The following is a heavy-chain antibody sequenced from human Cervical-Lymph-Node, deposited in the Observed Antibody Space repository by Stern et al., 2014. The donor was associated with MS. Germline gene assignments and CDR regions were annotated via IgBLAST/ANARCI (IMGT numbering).Heavy chain of an antibody. J-gene: IGHJ5*02. CDR2: IFPVFGTP. CDR3: ALSSETSDRWYSLGYDL. Sequence: MQLVESGAAVTKPGSSVKVSCKASGGTFSKFPSSWVRQAPGQGIEWMGGIFPVFGTPTYAQEFRGRVTITADVSTSTVYMELSSLRSDDTAVYYCALSSETSDRWYSLGYDLGGQGTLVTVSS. D-gene: IGHD6-13*01. CDR1: GGTFSKFP. V-gene: IGHV1-69*01.